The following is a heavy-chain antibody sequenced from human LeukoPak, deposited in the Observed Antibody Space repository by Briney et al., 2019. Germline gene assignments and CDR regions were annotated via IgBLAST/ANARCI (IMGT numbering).Heavy chain of an antibody. CDR2: INSDGSST. Sequence: GGSLRLSCAASGFTFSSYWMHWVRQAPGKELVWVSRINSDGSSTSYADSVKGRFTISRDKSKNTVYLQMNSLRFEDTAMYYCARNWFDPWGQGTLVTVSS. V-gene: IGHV3-74*01. CDR3: ARNWFDP. CDR1: GFTFSSYW. J-gene: IGHJ5*02.